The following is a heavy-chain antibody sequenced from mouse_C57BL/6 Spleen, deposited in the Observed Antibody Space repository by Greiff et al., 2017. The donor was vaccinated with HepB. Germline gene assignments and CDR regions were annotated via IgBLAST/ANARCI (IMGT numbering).Heavy chain of an antibody. CDR1: GFTFSDYG. V-gene: IGHV5-17*01. CDR2: ISSGSSTI. D-gene: IGHD2-4*01. J-gene: IGHJ4*01. CDR3: ARNTMITTGAMDY. Sequence: EVQRVESGGGLVKPGGSLKLSCAASGFTFSDYGMHWVRQAPEKGLEWVAYISSGSSTIYYADTVKGRFTISRDNAKNTRFLQMTSLRSEDTAMYYCARNTMITTGAMDYWGQGTSVTVSS.